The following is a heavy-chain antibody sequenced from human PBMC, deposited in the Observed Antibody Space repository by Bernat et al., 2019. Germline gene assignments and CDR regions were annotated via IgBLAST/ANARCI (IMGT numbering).Heavy chain of an antibody. V-gene: IGHV1-3*01. Sequence: QVQLVQSGAEVKKPGASVKVSCKASGYTFTSYAMHWVRQAPGQRLEWMGWINAGNGNTKYSQKFQGRVTITRDTSASTAYMELSSLRSEDTAVYYCARDSENPPSSWYPYYFDYWGQGTLVTVSS. CDR2: INAGNGNT. CDR3: ARDSENPPSSWYPYYFDY. D-gene: IGHD6-13*01. J-gene: IGHJ4*02. CDR1: GYTFTSYA.